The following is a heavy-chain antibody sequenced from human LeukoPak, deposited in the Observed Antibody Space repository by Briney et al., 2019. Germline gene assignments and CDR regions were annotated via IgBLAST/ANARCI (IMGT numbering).Heavy chain of an antibody. CDR3: ATLRESFGIPEFDY. V-gene: IGHV3-23*01. J-gene: IGHJ4*02. Sequence: GGSLRLSCAASGFTFSYYPMSWVRQAPGKGLEWVSVISGSGDSTDYADSVKGRFTISRDYSKSTLYMQMNSLRAEDTAVYYCATLRESFGIPEFDYWGQGTLVTVSS. CDR1: GFTFSYYP. D-gene: IGHD3-10*01. CDR2: ISGSGDST.